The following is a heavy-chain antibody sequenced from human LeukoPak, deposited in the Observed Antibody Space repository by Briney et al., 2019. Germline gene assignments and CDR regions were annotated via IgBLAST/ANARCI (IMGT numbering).Heavy chain of an antibody. CDR2: IYYSGST. D-gene: IGHD2-15*01. Sequence: SETLSLTCPVSGGSVSSGSYYWSWIRQPPGKGLEWIGYIYYSGSTNYNPSLKSRVTISLDTSKNQFSLKLSSVTAADTAVYYCARDSTYCSGGSCYPHWFDPWGQGTLVTVSS. V-gene: IGHV4-61*01. CDR3: ARDSTYCSGGSCYPHWFDP. J-gene: IGHJ5*02. CDR1: GGSVSSGSYY.